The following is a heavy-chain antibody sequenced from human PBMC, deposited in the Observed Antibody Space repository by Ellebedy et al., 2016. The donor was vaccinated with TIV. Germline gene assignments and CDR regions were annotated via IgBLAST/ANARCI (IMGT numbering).Heavy chain of an antibody. CDR2: IDSSGSTM. J-gene: IGHJ4*02. CDR3: ARDYYGDYYFDY. Sequence: ESLKISCAASGFTFSSDSMNWVRQAPGKGLEWVSYIDSSGSTMYYTDSVKGRFTISRDNAKNSLYLQMNSLRAEDTAVYYCARDYYGDYYFDYWGQGTLVTVSS. CDR1: GFTFSSDS. V-gene: IGHV3-48*01. D-gene: IGHD4-17*01.